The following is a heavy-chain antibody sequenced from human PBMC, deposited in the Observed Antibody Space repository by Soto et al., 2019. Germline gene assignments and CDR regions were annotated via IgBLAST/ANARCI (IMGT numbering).Heavy chain of an antibody. J-gene: IGHJ4*02. CDR3: ARYGTSHFDY. CDR2: ISSSSSYI. V-gene: IGHV3-21*01. Sequence: GGSLRLSCAASGVTFSSYSMNWVRQAPGKGLEWVSSISSSSSYIYYADSVKGRFTISRDNAKNSLYLQMNSLRAEDTAVYYCARYGTSHFDYWGQGTLVTVSS. D-gene: IGHD2-2*01. CDR1: GVTFSSYS.